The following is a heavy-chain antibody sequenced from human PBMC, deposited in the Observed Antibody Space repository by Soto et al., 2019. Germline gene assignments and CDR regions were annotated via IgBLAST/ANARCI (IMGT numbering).Heavy chain of an antibody. CDR3: ATIVGATTEMRGSPRDS. CDR2: INPSGSI. J-gene: IGHJ4*02. CDR1: GGSFSGYF. V-gene: IGHV4-34*02. Sequence: QVQLQQWGAGLLKPSETLSLTCAVYGGSFSGYFCYWIRQPPGKGLEWIGEINPSGSINYNPSLKSRVTISVDTSKNQFSLSLSSVTAADTAVYYCATIVGATTEMRGSPRDSWGQGTLVTVSS. D-gene: IGHD1-1*01.